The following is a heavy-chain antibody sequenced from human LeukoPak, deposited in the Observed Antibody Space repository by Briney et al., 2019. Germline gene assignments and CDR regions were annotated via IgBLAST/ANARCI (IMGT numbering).Heavy chain of an antibody. D-gene: IGHD3-10*01. CDR2: MYHSGST. J-gene: IGHJ4*02. CDR1: GGSISSYY. Sequence: SETLSLTCTVSGGSISSYYWSWIRQPPGKGLEWIGSMYHSGSTYYNPSLKSRVTMSADTSKNQFSLKLNSVTAADTAVYYCARVLDYYGSGTRDFDYWGQGILVTVSS. CDR3: ARVLDYYGSGTRDFDY. V-gene: IGHV4-59*04.